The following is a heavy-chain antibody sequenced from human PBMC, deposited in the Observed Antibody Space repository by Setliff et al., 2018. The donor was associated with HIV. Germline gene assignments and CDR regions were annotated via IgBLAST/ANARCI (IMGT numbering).Heavy chain of an antibody. CDR3: ARGGQYPYCYGSGSPHDPFDL. CDR2: ISAHNGKT. CDR1: GYTFTNYD. J-gene: IGHJ3*01. Sequence: ASVKVSCKTSGYTFTNYDISWVRQAPGQGLEWMGCISAHNGKTNYAQTFQGRVTMTSDTSTTTAYMELRTLRSDDAAVYYCARGGQYPYCYGSGSPHDPFDLWGHGTLVTVSS. V-gene: IGHV1-18*01. D-gene: IGHD3-10*01.